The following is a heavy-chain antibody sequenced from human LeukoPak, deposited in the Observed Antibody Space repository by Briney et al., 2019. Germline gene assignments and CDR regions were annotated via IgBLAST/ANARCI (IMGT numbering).Heavy chain of an antibody. V-gene: IGHV3-30-3*01. CDR3: AREYWAGVHFDY. CDR1: GFTFSSYA. Sequence: SGGSLRLSCAASGFTFSSYAMHWVRQAPGKGLEWVAVISYDGSNKYYADSVKGQFTISRDNSKNTLYLQMNSLRDEDTDVYNCAREYWAGVHFDYWGQGTLVTVPS. J-gene: IGHJ4*02. D-gene: IGHD2-15*01. CDR2: ISYDGSNK.